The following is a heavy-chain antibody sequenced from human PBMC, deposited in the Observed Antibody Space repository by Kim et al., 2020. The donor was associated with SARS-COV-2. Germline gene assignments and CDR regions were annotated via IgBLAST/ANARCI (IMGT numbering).Heavy chain of an antibody. V-gene: IGHV4-31*02. Sequence: TYYNPSLKSRVTISVDTSKNQFSLKLSSVTAADTAVYYCARWDSSGYFDYWGQGTLVTVSS. CDR2: T. D-gene: IGHD3-22*01. J-gene: IGHJ4*02. CDR3: ARWDSSGYFDY.